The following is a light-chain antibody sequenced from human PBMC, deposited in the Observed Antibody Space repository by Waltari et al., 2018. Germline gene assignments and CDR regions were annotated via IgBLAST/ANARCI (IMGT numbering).Light chain of an antibody. Sequence: QSALTQPASVSGSPGQSITISCTGTSSDVGSYNLVSWYQQHPGKAPKRMIYEGRKRPSGVFNRSSGSKSGNTASLTSSGRQAEDEADYYCWSYAGSSTCVFGGGTKLTVL. J-gene: IGLJ3*02. CDR1: SSDVGSYNL. CDR3: WSYAGSSTCV. V-gene: IGLV2-23*01. CDR2: EGR.